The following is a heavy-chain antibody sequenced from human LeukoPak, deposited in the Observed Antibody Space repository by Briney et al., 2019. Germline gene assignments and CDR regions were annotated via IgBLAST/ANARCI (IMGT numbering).Heavy chain of an antibody. D-gene: IGHD3-10*01. J-gene: IGHJ6*04. Sequence: ASVKVSCKASGYTFTGYYMHWVRQAPGQGLEWMGWINPNSGGTNYAQKFQGRFTMTRDTSISTAYMELSRLRSDDTAVYSCARDGPRDLHTYYYGSGRMDVWGNGTTVTVSS. CDR2: INPNSGGT. CDR3: ARDGPRDLHTYYYGSGRMDV. V-gene: IGHV1-2*02. CDR1: GYTFTGYY.